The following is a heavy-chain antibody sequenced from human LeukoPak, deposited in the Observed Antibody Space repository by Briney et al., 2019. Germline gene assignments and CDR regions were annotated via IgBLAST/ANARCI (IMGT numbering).Heavy chain of an antibody. CDR2: IIPMFGAA. CDR1: GGTFSKFG. Sequence: SVKVSCKASGGTFSKFGISWLRQAPGEGLEWMGGIIPMFGAANYAQKFQGRVTITTDESTTTAHMELISLTSDDTAVYFCATEGPNYYMDVSGKGTTVTVSS. J-gene: IGHJ6*03. CDR3: ATEGPNYYMDV. V-gene: IGHV1-69*05.